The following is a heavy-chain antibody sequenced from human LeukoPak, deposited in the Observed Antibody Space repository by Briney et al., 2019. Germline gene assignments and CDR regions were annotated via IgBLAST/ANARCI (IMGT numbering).Heavy chain of an antibody. CDR2: INPNSGGT. Sequence: GASVKVSCKASGYTFTGYYMHWVRQAPGQGLEWMGWINPNSGGTNYAQKFQGRVTMTRDTSISTAYMELSRLRSDDTAVYYCARKRNGISQYYYDSSGSLDYWGQGTLVTVSS. CDR1: GYTFTGYY. CDR3: ARKRNGISQYYYDSSGSLDY. D-gene: IGHD3-22*01. J-gene: IGHJ4*02. V-gene: IGHV1-2*02.